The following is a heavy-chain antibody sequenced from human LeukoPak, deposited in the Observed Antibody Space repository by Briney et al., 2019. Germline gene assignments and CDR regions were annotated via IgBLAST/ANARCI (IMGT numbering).Heavy chain of an antibody. V-gene: IGHV3-23*01. J-gene: IGHJ4*02. CDR3: AKDGTETDYYDSSGLPDY. Sequence: GGSLRLSCAASKFAFSSYAMSWVRQAPGKGLEWVSAISGSGGSTYYADSVKGRFTISRDNSKNTLYLQMNSLRAEDTAVYYCAKDGTETDYYDSSGLPDYWGQGTLVTVSS. CDR2: ISGSGGST. CDR1: KFAFSSYA. D-gene: IGHD3-22*01.